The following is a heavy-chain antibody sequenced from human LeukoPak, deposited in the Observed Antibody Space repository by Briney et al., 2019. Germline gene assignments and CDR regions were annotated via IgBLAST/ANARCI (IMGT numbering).Heavy chain of an antibody. CDR3: AKTTTGYSSGRFPGWPVDY. Sequence: GGSLRLSCAASGFTFSSYAMYWVRPAPGKGLEWVSGIFACGGSTHYADSVKGRFTISRDNSKNTVYLQMNSLRAEDTAVYYCAKTTTGYSSGRFPGWPVDYWGQGTLVTVSS. CDR1: GFTFSSYA. J-gene: IGHJ4*02. D-gene: IGHD6-19*01. CDR2: IFACGGST. V-gene: IGHV3-23*01.